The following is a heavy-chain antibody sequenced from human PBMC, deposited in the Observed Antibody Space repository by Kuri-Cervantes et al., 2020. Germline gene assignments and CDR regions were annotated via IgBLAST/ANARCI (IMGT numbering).Heavy chain of an antibody. V-gene: IGHV1-69*05. J-gene: IGHJ6*03. CDR2: IIPIFGTA. Sequence: SVKVSCKASGGTFSSYAISWVRQAPGQGLEWMGGIIPIFGTANYAQKFQGRVTMTTDTSTSTAYMELRSLRSDDTAVYYCARDGVPGPMDVWGKGTTVTVSS. D-gene: IGHD3-16*01. CDR1: GGTFSSYA. CDR3: ARDGVPGPMDV.